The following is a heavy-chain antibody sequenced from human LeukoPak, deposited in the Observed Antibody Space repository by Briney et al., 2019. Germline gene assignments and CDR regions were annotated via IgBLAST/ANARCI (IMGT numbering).Heavy chain of an antibody. CDR1: GYTFTSYW. CDR3: ARQGITIFGVVNPIDY. CDR2: IYPGDSDT. Sequence: GESLKISCKASGYTFTSYWIGWVRQMRGKGLEWMGIIYPGDSDTRYSPSFQGQVTISADKSISTAYLQWSSLKASDTAMYYCARQGITIFGVVNPIDYWGQGTLVTVSS. V-gene: IGHV5-51*01. D-gene: IGHD3-3*01. J-gene: IGHJ4*02.